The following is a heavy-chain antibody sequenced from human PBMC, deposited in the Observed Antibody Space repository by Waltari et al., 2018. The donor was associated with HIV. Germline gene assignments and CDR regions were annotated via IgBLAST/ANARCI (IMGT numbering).Heavy chain of an antibody. J-gene: IGHJ4*02. Sequence: QVQLVESGGGVVQPGRSRRLSCAASGFTFSNFGMHCVRQAPGKGLEWVAVISNDGSSKYYADSVKGRFTISRDNSKNTLYLHMNSLRAEDTAVYYCASPFYSDSTTYYYGLDYWGQGTLVTVSS. CDR1: GFTFSNFG. D-gene: IGHD3-22*01. CDR2: ISNDGSSK. CDR3: ASPFYSDSTTYYYGLDY. V-gene: IGHV3-30-3*01.